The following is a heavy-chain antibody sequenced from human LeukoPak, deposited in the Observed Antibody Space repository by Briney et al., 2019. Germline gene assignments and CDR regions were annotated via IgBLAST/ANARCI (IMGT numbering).Heavy chain of an antibody. Sequence: GGSLRLSCAASGFTVSSNYMTWVRQAPGKWLEWVSFIHKNAITYYADTVKGRFTISRDNSKNMLYLQMNSLRAEDTAVYYCARSLRVRGVPDYMDVWGKGTTVIISS. CDR2: IHKNAIT. V-gene: IGHV3-53*01. D-gene: IGHD3-10*02. CDR3: ARSLRVRGVPDYMDV. J-gene: IGHJ6*03. CDR1: GFTVSSNY.